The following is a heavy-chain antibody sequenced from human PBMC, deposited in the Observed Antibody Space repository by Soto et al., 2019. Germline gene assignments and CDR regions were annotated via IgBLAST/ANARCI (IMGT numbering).Heavy chain of an antibody. CDR3: ARRVVGATYYYGMDV. CDR2: IYYSGST. V-gene: IGHV4-39*01. Sequence: PSETLSLTCTVSGGSISSSSYYWGWIRQPPGKGLEWIGSIYYSGSTYYNPSLKSRVTISVDTSKNQFSLKLSSVTAADTAVYYCARRVVGATYYYGMDVWGQGTTVTVSS. D-gene: IGHD1-26*01. J-gene: IGHJ6*02. CDR1: GGSISSSSYY.